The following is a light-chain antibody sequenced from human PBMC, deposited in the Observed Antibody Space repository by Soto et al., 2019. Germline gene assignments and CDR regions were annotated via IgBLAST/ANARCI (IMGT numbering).Light chain of an antibody. V-gene: IGLV1-40*01. CDR1: SSNIGAGYD. Sequence: QAVVTQPPSVSGAPGQRVTISCTGSSSNIGAGYDVHWYQQLPGTAPKLLIYGNSNLPSGVPDRFSGSKSGTSASLAITGLQAADEADYYCQSYDSSLSGYVFGTGTKLTVL. CDR3: QSYDSSLSGYV. J-gene: IGLJ1*01. CDR2: GNS.